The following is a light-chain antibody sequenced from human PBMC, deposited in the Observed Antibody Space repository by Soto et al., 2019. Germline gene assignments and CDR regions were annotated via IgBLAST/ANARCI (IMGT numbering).Light chain of an antibody. Sequence: QSSLTQPRSVSGSPGQSFTISCTGTSSDVGSYKDVSWYQHHTGKAPKLMIYDVSERPSGVPDRFSGYKSGNTASLTISGLQAEDEANYYCCAYADTFYVFGTGTKVTVL. J-gene: IGLJ1*01. CDR1: SSDVGSYKD. CDR2: DVS. V-gene: IGLV2-11*01. CDR3: CAYADTFYV.